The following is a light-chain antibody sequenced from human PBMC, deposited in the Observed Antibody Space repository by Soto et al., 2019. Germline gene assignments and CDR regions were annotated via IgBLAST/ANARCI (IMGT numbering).Light chain of an antibody. CDR1: QAISDN. CDR3: QQYGSSPPIT. V-gene: IGKV3-15*01. Sequence: IVMTQSPATLSVSPGERATLSCRASQAISDNLAWYQHKPGQPPRLLIYDASTRATGIPARFSGSGSGTEFTLTISSLQSEDFAVYYCQQYGSSPPITFGQGTRLEIK. CDR2: DAS. J-gene: IGKJ5*01.